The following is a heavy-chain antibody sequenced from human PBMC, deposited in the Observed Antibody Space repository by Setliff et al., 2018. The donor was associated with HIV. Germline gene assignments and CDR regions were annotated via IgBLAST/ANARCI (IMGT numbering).Heavy chain of an antibody. J-gene: IGHJ4*02. CDR3: ARGRKQPITIFGVVSRNVAHYFDY. CDR1: GYTSTSYD. CDR2: MNPNSGNT. D-gene: IGHD3-3*01. Sequence: GASVKVSCKASGYTSTSYDINWVRQATGQGLEWMGWMNPNSGNTGYAQKFQGRVTMTGNTSISTAYMELSSLRSEDTAVYYCARGRKQPITIFGVVSRNVAHYFDYWGQGTLVTVSS. V-gene: IGHV1-8*02.